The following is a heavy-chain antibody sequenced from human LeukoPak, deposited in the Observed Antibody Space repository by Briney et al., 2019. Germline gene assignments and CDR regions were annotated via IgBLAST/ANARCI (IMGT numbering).Heavy chain of an antibody. D-gene: IGHD3-22*01. CDR3: AITSGYYFVD. CDR1: GYSISSGYY. Sequence: SETLSLTCTVSGYSISSGYYWGWIRQPPGKGLEWIGSIYHSGSTNYNPSLKSRITISVDTSRNQFSLKLSSLTAADSTIYYCAITSGYYFVDWGQGTLVTVSS. CDR2: IYHSGST. J-gene: IGHJ4*02. V-gene: IGHV4-38-2*02.